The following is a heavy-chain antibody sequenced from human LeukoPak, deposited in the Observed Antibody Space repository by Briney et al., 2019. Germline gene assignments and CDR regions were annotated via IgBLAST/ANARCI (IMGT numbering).Heavy chain of an antibody. CDR3: Y. Sequence: GGSLRLSCAASGFTFSTYGMHWVRQAPGKGLEWVAFIRYDGSNKYYADSVKGRFTISRDNYCAKSGESDRNDFFTTKQKQLDYWGQGTLLTVSS. CDR1: GFTFSTYG. J-gene: IGHJ4*02. V-gene: IGHV3-30*02. CDR2: IRYDGSNK. D-gene: IGHD3/OR15-3a*01.